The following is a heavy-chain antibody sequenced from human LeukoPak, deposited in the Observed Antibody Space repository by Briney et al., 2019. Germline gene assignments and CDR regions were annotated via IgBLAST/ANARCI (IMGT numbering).Heavy chain of an antibody. CDR2: IIPIFGTA. D-gene: IGHD6-19*01. CDR1: GGTFSSYA. Sequence: SVKVSCKASGGTFSSYAISWVRQAPGQGLEWMGGIIPIFGTANYAQKFQGRVTITADESTSTAYMELSSLRSEDTAVYYCVWSIAVAGTFDYWGQGTLVTVSS. CDR3: VWSIAVAGTFDY. J-gene: IGHJ4*02. V-gene: IGHV1-69*01.